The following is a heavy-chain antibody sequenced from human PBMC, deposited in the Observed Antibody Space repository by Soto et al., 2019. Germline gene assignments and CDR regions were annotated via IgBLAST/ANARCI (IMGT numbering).Heavy chain of an antibody. Sequence: GGSLRLSCAASGFTFSSYGMHWVRQAPGKGLEWVAVISYDGSNKYYADSVKGLFTISRDNSKNTLYLQMNSLRAEDTAVYCCAKDGGSGSYRPLGWFDPWGQGTLVTVSS. J-gene: IGHJ5*02. D-gene: IGHD3-10*01. CDR2: ISYDGSNK. V-gene: IGHV3-30*18. CDR3: AKDGGSGSYRPLGWFDP. CDR1: GFTFSSYG.